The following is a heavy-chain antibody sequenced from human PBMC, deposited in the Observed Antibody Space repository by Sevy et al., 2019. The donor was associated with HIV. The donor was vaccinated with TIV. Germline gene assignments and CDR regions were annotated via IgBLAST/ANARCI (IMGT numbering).Heavy chain of an antibody. V-gene: IGHV1-18*01. Sequence: ASVKVSCKASGYTFTSYGISWVRQAPGQGLEWMGWISAYNGNTNYAQKLQGRVTMTTDTSTSTAYMELRSLRSDDTAVYYCARDGYLGTESYYFDYWGQGPLVTVSS. CDR1: GYTFTSYG. J-gene: IGHJ4*02. D-gene: IGHD7-27*01. CDR3: ARDGYLGTESYYFDY. CDR2: ISAYNGNT.